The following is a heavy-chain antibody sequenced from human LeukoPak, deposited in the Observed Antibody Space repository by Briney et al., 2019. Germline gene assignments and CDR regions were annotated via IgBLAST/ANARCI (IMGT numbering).Heavy chain of an antibody. Sequence: GGSLRLSCAASGFTFSSHGIHWVRQAPGKGLEWVAVVSSDGGTTYYADSVKGRFSISRDNSKNTLYLQMNSLRGEDTAIYYCTKESATGSRYSFDYWGQGTLVTVSS. D-gene: IGHD2-15*01. V-gene: IGHV3-30*18. CDR1: GFTFSSHG. CDR2: VSSDGGTT. J-gene: IGHJ4*02. CDR3: TKESATGSRYSFDY.